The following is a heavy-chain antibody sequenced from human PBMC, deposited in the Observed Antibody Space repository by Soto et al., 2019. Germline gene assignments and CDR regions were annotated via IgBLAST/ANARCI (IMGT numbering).Heavy chain of an antibody. CDR2: IWYDGSNK. Sequence: PGGSLRLSCAASGFTFSSYGMHWVRQAPGKGLEWVAVIWYDGSNKYYADSVKGRFTISRDNSKNTLYLQMNSLRAEDTAVYYCAKGLRYFDWLSPRPMYYYYGMDVWGQGTTVTVSS. CDR1: GFTFSSYG. V-gene: IGHV3-33*06. D-gene: IGHD3-9*01. CDR3: AKGLRYFDWLSPRPMYYYYGMDV. J-gene: IGHJ6*02.